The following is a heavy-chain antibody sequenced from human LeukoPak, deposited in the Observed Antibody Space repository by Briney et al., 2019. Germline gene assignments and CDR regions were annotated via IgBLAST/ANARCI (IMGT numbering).Heavy chain of an antibody. CDR1: GFTFSSYA. V-gene: IGHV3-23*01. Sequence: SGGSLRLSCAASGFTFSSYAMSWVRQAPGKGLEWVSAISGSGGSTYYADSVKGRFTISRDNCKNTPYLQMNSLRAEDTAVYYCAKAAHDYKFYWGQGTLVTVSS. CDR2: ISGSGGST. D-gene: IGHD4-11*01. J-gene: IGHJ4*02. CDR3: AKAAHDYKFY.